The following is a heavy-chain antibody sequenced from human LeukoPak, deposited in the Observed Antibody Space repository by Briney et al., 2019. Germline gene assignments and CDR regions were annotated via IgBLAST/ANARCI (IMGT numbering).Heavy chain of an antibody. CDR2: IGGTGGFIT. CDR1: GFTFSSHG. CDR3: AKDNHSSGYYYFVY. D-gene: IGHD3-22*01. Sequence: PGGSLRLSCAASGFTFSSHGMNWVRQAPGKGLEWVSGIGGTGGFITYYAESVKGRSTVSRDNSKNKLYLQMNSLRAEDTAVYYCAKDNHSSGYYYFVYWGQGTLVTVSS. J-gene: IGHJ4*02. V-gene: IGHV3-23*01.